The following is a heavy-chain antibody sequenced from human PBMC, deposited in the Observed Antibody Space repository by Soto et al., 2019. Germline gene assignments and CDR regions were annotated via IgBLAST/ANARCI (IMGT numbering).Heavy chain of an antibody. CDR1: GFTFDDYA. D-gene: IGHD5-12*01. J-gene: IGHJ3*02. CDR2: ISWNSGSI. Sequence: GGSLRLSCAASGFTFDDYAMHWVRQAPGKGLEWVSGISWNSGSIGYADSVKGRFTISRDNAKNSLYLQMNSLRAEDTVLYYCAKDIYPGYSCYVAAFDIWGQGTMVTVSS. V-gene: IGHV3-9*01. CDR3: AKDIYPGYSCYVAAFDI.